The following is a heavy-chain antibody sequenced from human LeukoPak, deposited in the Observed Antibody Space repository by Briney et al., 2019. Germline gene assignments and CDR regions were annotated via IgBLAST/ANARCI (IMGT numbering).Heavy chain of an antibody. J-gene: IGHJ3*02. CDR3: AERGGAERAFDI. Sequence: GGALRLLCAASLFISSSYALSWVRQAPARAGEEGSAVSAGGAGTSYAVSVKGRFTISRGNAKNTLYLQMNSLRDEDTAVYYCAERGGAERAFDIWGQGTMVTVSS. D-gene: IGHD3-16*01. CDR2: VSAGGAGT. CDR1: LFISSSYA. V-gene: IGHV3-23*01.